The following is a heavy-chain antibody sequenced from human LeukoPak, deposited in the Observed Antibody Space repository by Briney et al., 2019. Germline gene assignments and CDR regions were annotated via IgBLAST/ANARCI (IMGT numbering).Heavy chain of an antibody. Sequence: GGSLRLSCAASGFTFSRYSMNWVRQAPGKGLEWVSAIIGSGTRTHYADSVKGRFTISRDNSKNTLYLQMNSLRADETDVYYCAKHLQKYSYGWRDFDYWGQGTLVTVSS. J-gene: IGHJ4*02. D-gene: IGHD5-18*01. CDR3: AKHLQKYSYGWRDFDY. CDR2: IIGSGTRT. V-gene: IGHV3-23*01. CDR1: GFTFSRYS.